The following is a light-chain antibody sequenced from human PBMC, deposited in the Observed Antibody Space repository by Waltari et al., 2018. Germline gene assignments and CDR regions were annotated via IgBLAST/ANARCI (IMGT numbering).Light chain of an antibody. CDR2: SNN. V-gene: IGLV1-44*01. CDR3: AAWDDSLNENYV. Sequence: QPVLHKPPSPSRTPGQSVTSPCSRSRANIRSHTVNWYQQPPGTAPKLLIYSNNQRPSGVPDRFSGSKSGTSASLAISGLQSEDEADYYCAAWDDSLNENYVFGTGTKVTVL. CDR1: RANIRSHT. J-gene: IGLJ1*01.